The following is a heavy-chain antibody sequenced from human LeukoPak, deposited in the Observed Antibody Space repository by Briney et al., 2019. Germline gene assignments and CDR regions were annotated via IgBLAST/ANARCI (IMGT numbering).Heavy chain of an antibody. CDR1: GFTLSSYW. D-gene: IGHD4-11*01. CDR3: ARNGKVTTYLWLRYYYYYMDV. V-gene: IGHV3-7*01. J-gene: IGHJ6*03. Sequence: GGSLRLSCAASGFTLSSYWMSWVRQAPGKGLEWVANIKQDGREKHYVDSVKGRFTISRDNAKNSLYLQMNSLRAEDTAVYYCARNGKVTTYLWLRYYYYYMDVWGKGTTVTVSS. CDR2: IKQDGREK.